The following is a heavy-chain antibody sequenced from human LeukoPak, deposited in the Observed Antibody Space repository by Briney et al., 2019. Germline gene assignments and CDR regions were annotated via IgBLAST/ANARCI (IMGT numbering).Heavy chain of an antibody. CDR2: INWNGGRT. D-gene: IGHD4-17*01. CDR1: GSMFDDYG. CDR3: ARDYDYGDYPGY. Sequence: PPGGSLRLSCAASGSMFDDYGMSWVRQAPGKGLEWVSGINWNGGRTGYADSVKGRFTISRDNAKNSLYLQMNSLRAEDTALYYCARDYDYGDYPGYWGQGTLVTVSS. V-gene: IGHV3-20*04. J-gene: IGHJ4*02.